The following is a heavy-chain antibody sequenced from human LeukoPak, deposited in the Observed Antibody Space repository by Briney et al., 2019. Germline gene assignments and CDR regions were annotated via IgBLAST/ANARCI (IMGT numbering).Heavy chain of an antibody. V-gene: IGHV4-4*02. J-gene: IGHJ5*02. CDR1: GGSISSSNW. D-gene: IGHD6-13*01. Sequence: SGTLSLTCAVSGGSISSSNWWSWVRQPPGKGLEWIGEIYHSGSTNYNPSLKSRVTISVDKSKNQFSLKLSSVTAADTAVYYCARDRWRSSSWSQRRSNWFDPWGQGTLVTVSS. CDR3: ARDRWRSSSWSQRRSNWFDP. CDR2: IYHSGST.